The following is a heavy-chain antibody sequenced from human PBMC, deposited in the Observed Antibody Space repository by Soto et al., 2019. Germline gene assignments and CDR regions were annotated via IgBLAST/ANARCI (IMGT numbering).Heavy chain of an antibody. CDR2: VYYTGTT. J-gene: IGHJ4*02. CDR3: ARGPPIVMGTTIVPRKYYLEY. CDR1: GGSIRTGDYY. V-gene: IGHV4-39*02. D-gene: IGHD2-21*02. Sequence: SETLSLTCTVSGGSIRTGDYYWVWIRQTPGRGLEWIGSVYYTGTTYYTPSLQGLVTMSADTSKNTFFLELRSVTAADTAVYFCARGPPIVMGTTIVPRKYYLEYWGQGTLGTVSS.